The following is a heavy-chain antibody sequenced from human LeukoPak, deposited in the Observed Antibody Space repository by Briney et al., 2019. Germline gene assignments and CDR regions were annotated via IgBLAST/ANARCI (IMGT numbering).Heavy chain of an antibody. CDR2: INHSGST. J-gene: IGHJ5*02. Sequence: SETLSLTCTVSGGSISSGDYYWSWIRQPPGKGLEWIGEINHSGSTNYNPSLKSRVTISVDTSKNQFSLKLSSVTAADTAVYYCARNRITGTTPYNWFDPWGQGTLVTVSS. CDR3: ARNRITGTTPYNWFDP. D-gene: IGHD1-7*01. CDR1: GGSISSGDYY. V-gene: IGHV4-39*07.